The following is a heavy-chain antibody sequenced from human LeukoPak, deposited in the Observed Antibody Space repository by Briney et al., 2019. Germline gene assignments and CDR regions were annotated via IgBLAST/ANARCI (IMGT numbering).Heavy chain of an antibody. V-gene: IGHV3-48*03. Sequence: GGSLRLSCAASGFTFSNYEMNWVRQAPGKGLEWVSYISSSGSTIYYADSVKGRFTISRDNAKNSLYLQMNSLRAEDTAVYYCASAFKMVGGAFDIWGQGTMVTVSS. J-gene: IGHJ3*02. D-gene: IGHD2-8*01. CDR3: ASAFKMVGGAFDI. CDR1: GFTFSNYE. CDR2: ISSSGSTI.